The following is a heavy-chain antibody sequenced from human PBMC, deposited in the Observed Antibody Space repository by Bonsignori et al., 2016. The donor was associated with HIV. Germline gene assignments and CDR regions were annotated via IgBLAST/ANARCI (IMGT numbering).Heavy chain of an antibody. D-gene: IGHD3-10*01. CDR2: ISSSSSTI. Sequence: GGSLRLSCAASGFTFSSYSMNWVRQAPGKGLEWVSYISSSSSTIYYADSVKGRFTISRDNAKNSLYLQMNSLRDEDTAVYYCARDGEWFGELRWFDPWGQGTLVTVSS. J-gene: IGHJ5*02. CDR3: ARDGEWFGELRWFDP. V-gene: IGHV3-48*02. CDR1: GFTFSSYS.